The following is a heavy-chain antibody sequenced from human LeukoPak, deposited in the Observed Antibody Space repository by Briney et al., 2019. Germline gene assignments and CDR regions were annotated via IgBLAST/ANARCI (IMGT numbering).Heavy chain of an antibody. CDR3: ARAVFTVPAATHDYYMDV. Sequence: SETLSLTCAVYGGSFSGYYWSWIRQPPGKGLEWIGEINHSGSTNYNPSLKSRVTISVDTSKNQFSLKLSSVTAADTAVYYCARAVFTVPAATHDYYMDVWGKGTTVTVSS. V-gene: IGHV4-34*01. CDR1: GGSFSGYY. D-gene: IGHD2-2*01. CDR2: INHSGST. J-gene: IGHJ6*03.